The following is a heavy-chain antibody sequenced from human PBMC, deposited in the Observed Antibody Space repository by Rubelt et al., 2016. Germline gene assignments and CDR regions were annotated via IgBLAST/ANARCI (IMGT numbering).Heavy chain of an antibody. CDR2: INHSGST. Sequence: QVQLKQWGAGVLKPSETLSLTCAVYGGSFSDYHWSWIRQPPGKGLEWIGEINHSGSTNYNPSLKSRVTISVDTTKTQFPLNLRSVTAADTAVYYGARHDTGSFLFDFWGQGTPVTVSS. V-gene: IGHV4-34*01. CDR3: ARHDTGSFLFDF. J-gene: IGHJ4*02. CDR1: GGSFSDYH. D-gene: IGHD1-26*01.